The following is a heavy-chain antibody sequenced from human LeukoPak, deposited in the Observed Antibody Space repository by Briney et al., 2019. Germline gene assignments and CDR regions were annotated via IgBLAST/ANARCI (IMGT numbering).Heavy chain of an antibody. J-gene: IGHJ6*03. D-gene: IGHD3-10*01. Sequence: SETLSLTCTVSGGSISSYYWSWIRQPAGKGLEWIGRIYTSGSTNYNPPLKSRVTMSVDTSKNQFSLKLSSVTAADTAVYYCARTTMVRGTYYMDVWGKGTTVTISS. CDR1: GGSISSYY. CDR3: ARTTMVRGTYYMDV. V-gene: IGHV4-4*07. CDR2: IYTSGST.